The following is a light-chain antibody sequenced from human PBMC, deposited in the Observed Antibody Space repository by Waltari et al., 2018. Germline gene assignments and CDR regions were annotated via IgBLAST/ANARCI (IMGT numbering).Light chain of an antibody. V-gene: IGLV2-14*03. Sequence: QSALTQPASVSGSPGQSITISCPGTSSDVGAYNYFSWYQQHPGKAPKLIIFDVSNRPSGVSNRFSGSKSGNTASLTISGLQAEDEADYYCSSYISSSTLELFGGVTSLTVL. CDR1: SSDVGAYNY. CDR2: DVS. J-gene: IGLJ2*01. CDR3: SSYISSSTLEL.